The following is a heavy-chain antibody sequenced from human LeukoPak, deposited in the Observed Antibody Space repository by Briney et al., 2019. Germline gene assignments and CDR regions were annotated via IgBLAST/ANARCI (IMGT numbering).Heavy chain of an antibody. CDR1: GFTFSGYG. D-gene: IGHD4-11*01. Sequence: GGSLRLSCAASGFTFSGYGMHWARQAPGKGLEWVAFIRYDGSNKYYAGSVKGRFTISRDNSKNTLYLQMNSLRTEDTAVYYCAKDYSNYVGNFDYWGQGTLVTVSS. CDR3: AKDYSNYVGNFDY. J-gene: IGHJ4*02. CDR2: IRYDGSNK. V-gene: IGHV3-30*02.